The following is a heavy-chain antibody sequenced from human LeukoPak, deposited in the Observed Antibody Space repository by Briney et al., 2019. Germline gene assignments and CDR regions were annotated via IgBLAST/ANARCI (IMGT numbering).Heavy chain of an antibody. CDR1: GGSISGGNYY. Sequence: SETLSLTCTVSGGSISGGNYYWGWIRQPPGRGLEWIGSIYYSGSPYYNPSLKSRLTISIDTSKNQFSLTLSSVTAADTAVYYCARDCDYYDSISNYWGQGTLVTVSS. V-gene: IGHV4-39*07. J-gene: IGHJ4*02. CDR3: ARDCDYYDSISNY. D-gene: IGHD3-22*01. CDR2: IYYSGSP.